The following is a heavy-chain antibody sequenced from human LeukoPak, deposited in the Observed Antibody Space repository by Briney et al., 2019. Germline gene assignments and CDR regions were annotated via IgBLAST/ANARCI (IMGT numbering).Heavy chain of an antibody. V-gene: IGHV4-59*01. CDR3: ARGNYDFYGDYYYMDV. D-gene: IGHD3-3*01. Sequence: SETLSLTCTVSGGSISSYYWSWIRQPPGKGLEWIGYIYYSGSTNYNPSPKSRVTISVDTSKNQFSLKLSSVTAADTAVYYCARGNYDFYGDYYYMDVWGKGTTVTVSS. J-gene: IGHJ6*03. CDR1: GGSISSYY. CDR2: IYYSGST.